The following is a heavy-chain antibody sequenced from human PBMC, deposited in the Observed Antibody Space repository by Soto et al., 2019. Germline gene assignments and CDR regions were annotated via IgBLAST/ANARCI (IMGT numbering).Heavy chain of an antibody. D-gene: IGHD3-22*01. CDR2: FYHSGST. V-gene: IGHV4-30-4*01. CDR3: ARIYWLRDSSGYHHPFDY. CDR1: NGSMDSGDHY. Sequence: QVQLLESGPGLVKPSQTLSLTCTVSNGSMDSGDHYWSWIRQSPGRGLEWIGHFYHSGSTYYNPSLRSRASISNDLSKNQFFLELSSVTGADTAVYFCARIYWLRDSSGYHHPFDYWGQGTLVTVSS. J-gene: IGHJ4*02.